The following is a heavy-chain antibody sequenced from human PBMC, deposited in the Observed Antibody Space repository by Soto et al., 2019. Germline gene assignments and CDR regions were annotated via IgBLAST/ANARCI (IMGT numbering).Heavy chain of an antibody. Sequence: GESLKISCKGSGYSFTSYWLGWVRQMPGKGLEWMGIIYPGDSDTRYSPSFQGQVTISADKSISTAYLQWSSLKASDTAMYYCARSVISSKYSYGMDFLGLGAAVTVSS. CDR1: GYSFTSYW. D-gene: IGHD3-3*02. CDR2: IYPGDSDT. J-gene: IGHJ6*02. V-gene: IGHV5-51*01. CDR3: ARSVISSKYSYGMDF.